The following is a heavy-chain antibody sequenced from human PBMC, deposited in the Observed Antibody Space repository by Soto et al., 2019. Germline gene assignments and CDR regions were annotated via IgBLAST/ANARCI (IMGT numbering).Heavy chain of an antibody. CDR2: IYHSGST. CDR1: GXSISRSTC. J-gene: IGHJ4*02. V-gene: IGHV4-4*02. CDR3: ARSITFDWLFFDN. D-gene: IGHD3-9*01. Sequence: SXTLSLTCDVSGXSISRSTCWSWVRQPPGKGLEWIGEIYHSGSTKYNPSLKSRVTISVDKSKNQFSLKLSSLTAAYTAVYYCARSITFDWLFFDNWGQGSLGTVS.